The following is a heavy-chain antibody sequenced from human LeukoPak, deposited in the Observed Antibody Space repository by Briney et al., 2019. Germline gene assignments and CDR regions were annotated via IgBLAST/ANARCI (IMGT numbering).Heavy chain of an antibody. Sequence: GASVKVSCKASRYTFTRYYMHWVRQAPGQRREWMGRINPNSGGTNYPQKFQGRVTMTRDTSISTAYMELSRLRSDDTAVYYCARGGTYDYVWGSYRNDIAPEAFDIWGQGTMVTVSS. CDR2: INPNSGGT. D-gene: IGHD3-16*02. V-gene: IGHV1-2*06. CDR1: RYTFTRYY. CDR3: ARGGTYDYVWGSYRNDIAPEAFDI. J-gene: IGHJ3*02.